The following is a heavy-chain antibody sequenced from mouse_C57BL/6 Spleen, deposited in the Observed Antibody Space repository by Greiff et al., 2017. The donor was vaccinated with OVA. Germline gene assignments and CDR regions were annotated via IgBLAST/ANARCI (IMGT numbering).Heavy chain of an antibody. CDR3: ARENVYGNDEDYAMDY. V-gene: IGHV1-53*01. CDR2: INPSNGGT. CDR1: GYTFTSYW. J-gene: IGHJ4*01. Sequence: QVQLQQPGTELVKPGASVKLSCKASGYTFTSYWMHWVKQRPGQGLEWIGNINPSNGGTNYNEKFKSKATLTVDKSSSTAYMQLSSLTSEDSAVYYCARENVYGNDEDYAMDYWGQGTSVTVSS. D-gene: IGHD2-2*01.